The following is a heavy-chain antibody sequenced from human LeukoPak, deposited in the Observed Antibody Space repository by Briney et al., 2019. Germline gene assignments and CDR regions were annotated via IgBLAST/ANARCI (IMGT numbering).Heavy chain of an antibody. CDR3: ARDLPADPVYYFDY. CDR1: GYTFTSYA. D-gene: IGHD2-2*01. Sequence: ASVKVSCKASGYTFTSYAMHWVRQAPGQRLEWMGWINAGNGNTKYSQKFQGRVTITRDTSASTAYMELSSLRSEDTAVYYCARDLPADPVYYFDYWGQGTLVTVSS. J-gene: IGHJ4*02. CDR2: INAGNGNT. V-gene: IGHV1-3*01.